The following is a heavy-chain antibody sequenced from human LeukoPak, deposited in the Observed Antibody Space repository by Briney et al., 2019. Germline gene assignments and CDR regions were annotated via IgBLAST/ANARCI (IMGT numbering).Heavy chain of an antibody. Sequence: SETLSLTCAVSGGSISSRNGWSWVRQPPGKGLEWIGEIQHGGNTNCNPSLKSRVTISVDKSKNQSSLSLISVTAADTAVYYCAREGDSRFFDSWGQGTLVTVSS. D-gene: IGHD2-21*02. CDR3: AREGDSRFFDS. CDR1: GGSISSRNG. V-gene: IGHV4-4*02. CDR2: IQHGGNT. J-gene: IGHJ4*02.